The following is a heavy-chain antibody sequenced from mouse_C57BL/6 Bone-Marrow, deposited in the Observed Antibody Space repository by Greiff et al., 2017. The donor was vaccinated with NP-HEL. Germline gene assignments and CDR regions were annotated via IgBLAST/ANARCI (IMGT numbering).Heavy chain of an antibody. Sequence: EVMLVESGGGLVKPGGSLKLSCAASGFTFSSYAMSWVRQTPEKRLEWVATISDGGSYTYYPDNVKGRFTISRDNAKNNLYLQMSHLKSEDTAMYYCARDLDWFAYWGQGTLGTVSA. V-gene: IGHV5-4*01. J-gene: IGHJ3*01. CDR3: ARDLDWFAY. CDR2: ISDGGSYT. CDR1: GFTFSSYA.